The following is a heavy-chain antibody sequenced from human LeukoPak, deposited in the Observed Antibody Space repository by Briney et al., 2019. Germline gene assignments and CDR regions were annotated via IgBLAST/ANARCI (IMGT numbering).Heavy chain of an antibody. CDR1: GFTFSSYS. D-gene: IGHD5-12*01. V-gene: IGHV3-48*01. CDR2: ISSSSSTI. J-gene: IGHJ4*02. CDR3: AREEVATIIDY. Sequence: GGSLRLSCAASGFTFSSYSMNWVRQAPGKGLEWVSYISSSSSTIYYADSVKGRFTISRDNAKNSLYLQMNSLRAKDTAVYYCAREEVATIIDYWGQGTLVTVSS.